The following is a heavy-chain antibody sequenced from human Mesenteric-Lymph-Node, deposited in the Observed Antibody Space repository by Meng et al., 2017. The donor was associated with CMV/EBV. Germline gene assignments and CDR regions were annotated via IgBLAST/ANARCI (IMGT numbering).Heavy chain of an antibody. CDR1: GFTFSSFA. V-gene: IGHV3-30-3*01. J-gene: IGHJ4*02. Sequence: GESLKISCAASGFTFSSFAMHWVRQAPGKGLEWVAVISYDGTNKNYADSAKGRFTISRDNSKNTPYLQMNSLRAEDTAVYYCARDLTDGVFAIGFSGYWGQGTLVTVSS. CDR3: ARDLTDGVFAIGFSGY. D-gene: IGHD2-8*01. CDR2: ISYDGTNK.